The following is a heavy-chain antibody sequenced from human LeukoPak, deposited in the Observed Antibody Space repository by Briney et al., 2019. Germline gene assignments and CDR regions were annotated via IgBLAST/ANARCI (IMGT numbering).Heavy chain of an antibody. CDR2: IYYSGTT. CDR1: GGSLSGYY. V-gene: IGHV4-59*01. J-gene: IGHJ3*02. CDR3: ARKKRADPGFDI. Sequence: PSESLSLTCTVSGGSLSGYYWSWIRQRPGKGLEWIGYIYYSGTTNYNPSLKSRLTISVDTSKNQFSLKLTSVAAADTAVYYCARKKRADPGFDIWGQGTMVTVSS.